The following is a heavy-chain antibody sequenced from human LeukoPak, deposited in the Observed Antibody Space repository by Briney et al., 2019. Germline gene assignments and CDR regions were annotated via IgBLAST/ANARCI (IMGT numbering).Heavy chain of an antibody. Sequence: ASVKVSCKASGYTFSSYYMHWVRQAPGQGLEWMGVINPSGGSTSYAQKFQGRIIMTRDTSTSTVYMELSSLRSEDTAVYYCARGRDITGCSDYWGQGTLVTVSS. CDR2: INPSGGST. J-gene: IGHJ4*02. CDR1: GYTFSSYY. CDR3: ARGRDITGCSDY. V-gene: IGHV1-46*01. D-gene: IGHD3-22*01.